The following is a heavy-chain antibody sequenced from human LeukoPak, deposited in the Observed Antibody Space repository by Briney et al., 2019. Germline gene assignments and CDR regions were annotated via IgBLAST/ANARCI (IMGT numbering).Heavy chain of an antibody. CDR2: INPNSGGT. Sequence: ASVKVSCKASGYTFTRYYMHWVRQAPGQGLEWMGWINPNSGGTSYAQKFQGRVTMTRDTSISTAYMELSRLRSDDTAVYYCARASRYYYDSSGPPTHYYYYGMDVWGQGTTVTVSS. J-gene: IGHJ6*02. V-gene: IGHV1-2*02. CDR3: ARASRYYYDSSGPPTHYYYYGMDV. D-gene: IGHD3-22*01. CDR1: GYTFTRYY.